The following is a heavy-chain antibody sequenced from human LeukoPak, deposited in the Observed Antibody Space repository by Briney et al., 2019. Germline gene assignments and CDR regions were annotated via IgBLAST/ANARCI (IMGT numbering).Heavy chain of an antibody. CDR2: IYYSGST. CDR1: GVSISSSSYY. Sequence: SETLSLTCTVSGVSISSSSYYWGWIRQPPGKGLEWIGSIYYSGSTYYNPSLKSRVTISVDTSKNQFSLKLSSVTAADTAVYYCARGPRGYSGYGLLRFDYWGQGTLVTVSS. J-gene: IGHJ4*02. D-gene: IGHD5-12*01. CDR3: ARGPRGYSGYGLLRFDY. V-gene: IGHV4-39*01.